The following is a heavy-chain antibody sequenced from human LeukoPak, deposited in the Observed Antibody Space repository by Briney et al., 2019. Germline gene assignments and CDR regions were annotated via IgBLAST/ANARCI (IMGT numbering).Heavy chain of an antibody. V-gene: IGHV3-7*01. D-gene: IGHD5/OR15-5a*01. J-gene: IGHJ5*01. CDR3: ARSTPSLDS. CDR1: GFTFSNYW. Sequence: GGSLRLSCAASGFTFSNYWITWVRQAPGKGLEWVANIKQDESEKYYLDSVKGRFTISRDNAKKSLFLQMNSLRAEDTAVYYYARSTPSLDSWGQGTLVTVSS. CDR2: IKQDESEK.